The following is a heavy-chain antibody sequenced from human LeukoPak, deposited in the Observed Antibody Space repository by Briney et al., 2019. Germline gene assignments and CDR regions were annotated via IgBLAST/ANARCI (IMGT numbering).Heavy chain of an antibody. J-gene: IGHJ4*02. D-gene: IGHD3-10*01. CDR3: AREESINHLSEVSIRGVYYFDY. V-gene: IGHV4-39*02. CDR2: IYYSGST. CDR1: GGSISSSSYY. Sequence: SETLSLTRTVSGGSISSSSYYWGWIRQPPGKGLEWIGSIYYSGSTYYNPSLKSRVTISVDTSKNQFSLKLSSVTAADTAVYYCAREESINHLSEVSIRGVYYFDYWGQGTLVTVSS.